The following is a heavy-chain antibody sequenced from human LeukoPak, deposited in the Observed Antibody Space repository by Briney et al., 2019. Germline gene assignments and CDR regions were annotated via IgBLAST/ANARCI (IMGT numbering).Heavy chain of an antibody. CDR2: ISSSGSTI. CDR3: ARDRSRATVTHLGLYYYYYGMDV. Sequence: PGGSLRLSCAASGFTFSDYYMSWIRQAPGTGLEWVSYISSSGSTIYYADSVKGRFTISRDNAKNSLYLQMNSLRAEDTAVYYCARDRSRATVTHLGLYYYYYGMDVWGQGTTVTVSS. D-gene: IGHD4-17*01. V-gene: IGHV3-11*04. J-gene: IGHJ6*02. CDR1: GFTFSDYY.